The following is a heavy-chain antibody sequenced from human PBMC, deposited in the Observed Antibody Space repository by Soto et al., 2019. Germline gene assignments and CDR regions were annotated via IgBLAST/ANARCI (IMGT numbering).Heavy chain of an antibody. CDR1: GFTFSSYG. CDR2: IWYDGSNK. V-gene: IGHV3-33*01. D-gene: IGHD6-19*01. J-gene: IGHJ4*02. Sequence: SLRLSCAASGFTFSSYGMHWVRQAPGKGLEWVAVIWYDGSNKYYADSVKGRFTISRDNSKNTLYLQMNSLRAEDTAVYYCARSYSSGWSIALDYWGQGTLVTVSS. CDR3: ARSYSSGWSIALDY.